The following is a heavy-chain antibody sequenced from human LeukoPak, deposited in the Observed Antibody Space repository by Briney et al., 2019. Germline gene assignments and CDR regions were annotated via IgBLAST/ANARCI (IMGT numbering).Heavy chain of an antibody. D-gene: IGHD6-6*01. CDR1: GFTFTTYW. Sequence: PGGSLRLSCAASGFTFTTYWMHWVRQAPGKGLVWVSHINSDGSITSYADSVKGRFTISRDNAKNSLYLQINSLRAEDTAVYYCARSSYSSSSSVWGQGTMVTVSS. CDR2: INSDGSIT. CDR3: ARSSYSSSSSV. J-gene: IGHJ3*01. V-gene: IGHV3-74*01.